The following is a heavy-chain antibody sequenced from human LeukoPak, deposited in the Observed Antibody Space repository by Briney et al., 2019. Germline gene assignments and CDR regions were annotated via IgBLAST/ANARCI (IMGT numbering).Heavy chain of an antibody. D-gene: IGHD2-2*01. CDR3: ASLLGYCSSTSCYEGY. CDR1: GFTFSSYA. CDR2: ISGSGGST. Sequence: GGSLRLSCAASGFTFSSYAMSWVRQAPGKGLEWVSAISGSGGSTYYADSVKGRFTISRDNSKNTLYLQMNSLRAEDTAVYYCASLLGYCSSTSCYEGYWGQGTLVTVSS. V-gene: IGHV3-23*01. J-gene: IGHJ4*02.